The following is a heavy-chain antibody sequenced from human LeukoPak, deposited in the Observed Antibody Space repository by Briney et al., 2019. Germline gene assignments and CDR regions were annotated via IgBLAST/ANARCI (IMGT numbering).Heavy chain of an antibody. Sequence: SVKVSCKASGGTFSSYAISWVRQAPGQGLEWMGGIIPIFGTANYAQKFQGRVTITADESTSAAYMELSSLRSEDTAVYYCASDLGDGARGVNGGYFDYWGQGTLVTVSS. D-gene: IGHD3-10*01. J-gene: IGHJ4*02. CDR1: GGTFSSYA. CDR2: IIPIFGTA. V-gene: IGHV1-69*13. CDR3: ASDLGDGARGVNGGYFDY.